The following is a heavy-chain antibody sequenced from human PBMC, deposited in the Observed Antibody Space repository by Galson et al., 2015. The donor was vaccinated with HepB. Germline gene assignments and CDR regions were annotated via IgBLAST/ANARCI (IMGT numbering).Heavy chain of an antibody. D-gene: IGHD2-2*01. Sequence: SLRLSCAASGFTFSNAWMSWVRQAPGKGLEWVGRIKSKTDGGTTDYAAPVKGRFTISGDDSKNTLYLQMNSLKTEDTAVYYCTTYCSSTSCQDLDYWGQGTLVTVSS. CDR1: GFTFSNAW. V-gene: IGHV3-15*01. J-gene: IGHJ4*02. CDR2: IKSKTDGGTT. CDR3: TTYCSSTSCQDLDY.